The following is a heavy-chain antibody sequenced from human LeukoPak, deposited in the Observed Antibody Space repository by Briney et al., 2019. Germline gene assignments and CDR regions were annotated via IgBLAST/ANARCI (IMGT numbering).Heavy chain of an antibody. V-gene: IGHV3-53*01. J-gene: IGHJ4*02. CDR1: GLTVNDDY. CDR2: IFPDGQT. CDR3: ARANPVYGDFDY. D-gene: IGHD4-17*01. Sequence: GGSLRLSCALSGLTVNDDYMSWVRQAPGKGLEWVSLIFPDGQTYYADFVQGRFSISRDMSRNILFLDMSSLRAEDTAVFFCARANPVYGDFDYWGQGTLVTVSS.